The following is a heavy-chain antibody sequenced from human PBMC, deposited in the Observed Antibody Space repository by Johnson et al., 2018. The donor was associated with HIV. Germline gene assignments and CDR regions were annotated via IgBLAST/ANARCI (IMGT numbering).Heavy chain of an antibody. Sequence: VQLVESGGGVVQPGRSLRLSCAASGFTFSSYDMHWVRQATGKGLEWVSAIGTAGDTYYPGSVKGRFTISRDNSKNTLYLQMGSLRAEDKAVYYCARDLVVVVAASKGNAFDIWGQGTMVTVSS. CDR3: ARDLVVVVAASKGNAFDI. CDR1: GFTFSSYD. CDR2: IGTAGDT. J-gene: IGHJ3*02. V-gene: IGHV3-13*01. D-gene: IGHD2-15*01.